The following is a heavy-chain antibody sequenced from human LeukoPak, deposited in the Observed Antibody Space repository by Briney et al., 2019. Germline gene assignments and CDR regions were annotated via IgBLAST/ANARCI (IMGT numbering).Heavy chain of an antibody. CDR1: GFTFNSYS. J-gene: IGHJ4*02. D-gene: IGHD5-24*01. CDR2: ISSSSSTI. Sequence: GGSLRLSCAASGFTFNSYSMNWVRQAPGQGLEWVSFISSSSSTIYYADSVKGRFTISRDNAKNSLYLQMNSLRAEDTAVYFCARESYEMATATRTYYFDYWGQGTLVTVSS. V-gene: IGHV3-48*01. CDR3: ARESYEMATATRTYYFDY.